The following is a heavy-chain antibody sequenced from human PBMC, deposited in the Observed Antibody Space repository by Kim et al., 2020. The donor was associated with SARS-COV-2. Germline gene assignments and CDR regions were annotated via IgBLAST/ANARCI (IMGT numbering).Heavy chain of an antibody. Sequence: GGSLRLSCAASGFTFNTYYMNWVRQAPGKGLEWVSVISYDGSHKYYVDSVKGRFTISRDNAKNTLYLQMNSLRIEDTAVYYCARSFSGGYFGYDYWGQGSLVTVSS. CDR1: GFTFNTYY. V-gene: IGHV3-30*03. J-gene: IGHJ4*02. CDR3: ARSFSGGYFGYDY. D-gene: IGHD2-15*01. CDR2: ISYDGSHK.